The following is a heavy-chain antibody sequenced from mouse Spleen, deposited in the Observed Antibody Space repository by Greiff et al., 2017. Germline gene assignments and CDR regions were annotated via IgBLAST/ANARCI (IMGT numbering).Heavy chain of an antibody. CDR1: GYTFTSYW. J-gene: IGHJ2*01. CDR3: ARKGKLGYFDY. V-gene: IGHV1-64*01. Sequence: QVQLQQPGAELVKPGASVKLSCKASGYTFTSYWMHWVKQRPGQGLEWIGMIHPNSGSTNYNEKFKSKATLTVDKSSSTAYMQLSSLTSEDSAVYYCARKGKLGYFDYWGQGTTLTVSS. D-gene: IGHD4-1*01. CDR2: IHPNSGST.